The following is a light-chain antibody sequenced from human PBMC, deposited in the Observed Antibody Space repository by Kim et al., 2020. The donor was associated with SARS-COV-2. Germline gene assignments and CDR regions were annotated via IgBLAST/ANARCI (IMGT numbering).Light chain of an antibody. V-gene: IGLV3-1*01. CDR1: RLEEYP. CDR2: HDN. CDR3: QAWDSNACV. Sequence: VSPGQTAGSACTVDRLEEYPVSWYQQRPGQAPVLVIYHDNKRPSGIPLRFSGSNSGTTATLTITGTQSVDEADYHCQAWDSNACVFGAGTKVTVL. J-gene: IGLJ1*01.